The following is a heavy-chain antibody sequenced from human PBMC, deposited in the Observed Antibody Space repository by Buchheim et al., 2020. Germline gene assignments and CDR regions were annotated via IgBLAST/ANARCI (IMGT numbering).Heavy chain of an antibody. CDR3: ARRRDGYRD. CDR2: ISYDGSVE. V-gene: IGHV3-30*03. D-gene: IGHD5-24*01. Sequence: QVQLVESGGGVVQPGRSLRLSCAASGFTFSGYDMHWVRQAPGKGLEWVAIISYDGSVEYYADSVKGRFTISRDNSKNTLYLQMSSLRAEDTAVYYCARRRDGYRDWGQGTL. CDR1: GFTFSGYD. J-gene: IGHJ4*02.